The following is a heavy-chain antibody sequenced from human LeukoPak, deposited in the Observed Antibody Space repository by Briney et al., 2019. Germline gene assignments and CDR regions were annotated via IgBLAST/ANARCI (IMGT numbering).Heavy chain of an antibody. J-gene: IGHJ4*02. D-gene: IGHD7-27*01. Sequence: ASVTVSCKASGYTFTSYYMHWVRQAPGQGLEWIGIINPSGGSTSYAQKFQGRVTMTRDTSTSTVYMELSSLRSEDTAVYYCARSSRGLGILIGYWGQGTLVTVSS. CDR1: GYTFTSYY. CDR2: INPSGGST. CDR3: ARSSRGLGILIGY. V-gene: IGHV1-46*01.